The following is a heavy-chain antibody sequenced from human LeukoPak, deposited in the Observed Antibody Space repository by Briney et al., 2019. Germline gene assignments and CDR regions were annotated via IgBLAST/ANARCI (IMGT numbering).Heavy chain of an antibody. CDR2: ISASNGNT. J-gene: IGHJ4*02. V-gene: IGHV1-18*01. CDR3: ARVGGEQWLVIGGY. Sequence: ASVKVSCKASGYTFTNYGISWVRQAPGQGLEWMGWISASNGNTNYAQRLQGRVTMTTDTSTSTAYMELRSLRSDDTAVYYCARVGGEQWLVIGGYRGQGTLVTVSS. D-gene: IGHD6-19*01. CDR1: GYTFTNYG.